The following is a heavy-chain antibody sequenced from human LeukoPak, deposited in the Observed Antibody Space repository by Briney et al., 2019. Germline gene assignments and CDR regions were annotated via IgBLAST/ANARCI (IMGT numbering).Heavy chain of an antibody. CDR3: ARGQLGYCSGGSCSYYYYYYMDV. CDR1: GGTFSSYA. V-gene: IGHV1-69*01. J-gene: IGHJ6*03. Sequence: ASVKVSCKASGGTFSSYAISWVRQAPGQGLEWMGGIIPIFGTANYAQKFQGRVTITADESTSTAYMELSSLRSEDTAVYYCARGQLGYCSGGSCSYYYYYYMDVWGKGTTVTISS. CDR2: IIPIFGTA. D-gene: IGHD2-15*01.